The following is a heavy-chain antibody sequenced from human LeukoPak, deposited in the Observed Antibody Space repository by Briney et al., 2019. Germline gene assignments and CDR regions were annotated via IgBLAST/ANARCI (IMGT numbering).Heavy chain of an antibody. J-gene: IGHJ5*02. V-gene: IGHV4-59*08. CDR3: ARVGYSYAFDP. D-gene: IGHD5-18*01. Sequence: SETLSLTCTVSGASISSYYWSWIRQPPGNGLEWIGYIYYSGNTNYNPSLKSRITISIDTSKNQFSLKLSSVTAADTAVYYCARVGYSYAFDPWGQGTLVTVSS. CDR2: IYYSGNT. CDR1: GASISSYY.